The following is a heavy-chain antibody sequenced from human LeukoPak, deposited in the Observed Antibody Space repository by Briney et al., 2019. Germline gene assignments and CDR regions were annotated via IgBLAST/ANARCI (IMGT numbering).Heavy chain of an antibody. CDR1: GYTFTSYD. CDR2: MNPNSGNT. V-gene: IGHV1-8*01. J-gene: IGHJ6*02. D-gene: IGHD5-18*01. CDR3: ARGDTWIQSYRYYGMDV. Sequence: ASVKVSCKASGYTFTSYDINWVRQATGQGLEWMGWMNPNSGNTGYAQKFQGRVTMTRNTSISTAYMELSSLRSEDTAVCYCARGDTWIQSYRYYGMDVWGQGTTVTVSS.